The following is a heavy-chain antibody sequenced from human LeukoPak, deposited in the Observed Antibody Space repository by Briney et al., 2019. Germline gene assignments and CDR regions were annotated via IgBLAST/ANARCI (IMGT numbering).Heavy chain of an antibody. Sequence: LETLSLTCAVYGGSFSGYYWTWIRQPPGKGLEWIGEIIDTGSTKYNSSLKSRVTISVDTSKNQFSLSLDSVTAADTAVYYCARGLASGYPPIPFDYWGQGTLVTVSS. CDR2: IIDTGST. V-gene: IGHV4-34*12. CDR1: GGSFSGYY. J-gene: IGHJ4*02. CDR3: ARGLASGYPPIPFDY. D-gene: IGHD3-3*01.